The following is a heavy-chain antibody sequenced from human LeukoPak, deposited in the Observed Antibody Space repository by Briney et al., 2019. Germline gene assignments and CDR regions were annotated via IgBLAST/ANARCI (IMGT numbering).Heavy chain of an antibody. Sequence: SETLSLTCTVSGGSISSYYWSWIRQPPGKGLEWIGYIYYSGSTNYNPSLKSRVTISVDTSKNQFSLKLSSVTAADTAVYYWARTLYCYDSSGFGHWGQGTLVTVSS. V-gene: IGHV4-59*01. CDR3: ARTLYCYDSSGFGH. D-gene: IGHD3-22*01. CDR2: IYYSGST. J-gene: IGHJ5*02. CDR1: GGSISSYY.